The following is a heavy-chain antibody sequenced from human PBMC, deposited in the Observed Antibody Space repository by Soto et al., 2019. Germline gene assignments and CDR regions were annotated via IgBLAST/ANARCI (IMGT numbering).Heavy chain of an antibody. CDR2: ISAYNGNT. Sequence: QVQLVQSGAEVKKPGASVKVSCKASGYTFTSYGISWVRQAPGQGLEWMGWISAYNGNTNYAQKLQGRVTMTTDTPTSTAYMELRSLRSDDTAVYYCARATSTTIYSSGWYGGAFDIWGQGTMVTVSS. V-gene: IGHV1-18*01. CDR1: GYTFTSYG. D-gene: IGHD6-19*01. J-gene: IGHJ3*02. CDR3: ARATSTTIYSSGWYGGAFDI.